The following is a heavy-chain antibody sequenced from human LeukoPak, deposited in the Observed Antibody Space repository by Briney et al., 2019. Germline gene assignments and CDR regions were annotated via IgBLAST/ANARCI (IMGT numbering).Heavy chain of an antibody. D-gene: IGHD5-24*01. CDR2: IDPSDSYT. Sequence: GGSLKISRKGSAYSFTSYWISWGRQMPGKGLEWMGRIDPSDSYTNYSPSFQGRVTISADKSISTAYLQWASLKASDTAMYYCASLEMATDYWGQGTLVTVSS. J-gene: IGHJ4*02. CDR1: AYSFTSYW. CDR3: ASLEMATDY. V-gene: IGHV5-10-1*01.